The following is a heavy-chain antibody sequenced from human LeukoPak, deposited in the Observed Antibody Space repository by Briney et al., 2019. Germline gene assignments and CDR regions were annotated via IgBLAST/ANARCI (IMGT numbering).Heavy chain of an antibody. CDR1: GGSISSSNW. Sequence: SETLSLTCAVSGGSISSSNWWSWVRQPPGKGLEWIGEIYHSGSTNYNPSLKSRVTISVDKSKNQFSLKLSSVTAADTAVYYCASLYYYDSSGYKPTDYWGQGTLVTVSS. J-gene: IGHJ4*02. CDR2: IYHSGST. CDR3: ASLYYYDSSGYKPTDY. V-gene: IGHV4-4*02. D-gene: IGHD3-22*01.